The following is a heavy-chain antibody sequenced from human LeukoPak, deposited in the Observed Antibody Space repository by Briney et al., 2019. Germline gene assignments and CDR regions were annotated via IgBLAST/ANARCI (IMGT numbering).Heavy chain of an antibody. CDR3: ATGDYGAFDI. J-gene: IGHJ3*02. Sequence: PGGSLRLSCAASGFTFSSYWMSWVRQAPGKGLEWVSRINSDGSSTDYADFVKGRFTISRDNAKNSLYLQMNSLRAEDTAVYYCATGDYGAFDIWGQGTMVTVSS. D-gene: IGHD4-17*01. CDR2: INSDGSST. CDR1: GFTFSSYW. V-gene: IGHV3-74*01.